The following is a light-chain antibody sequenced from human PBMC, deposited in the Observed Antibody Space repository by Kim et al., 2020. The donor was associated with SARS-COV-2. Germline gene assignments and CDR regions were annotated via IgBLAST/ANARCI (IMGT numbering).Light chain of an antibody. J-gene: IGKJ2*01. Sequence: EIVMTQSPATLSMSPGERATLSCRASQSVDSNLAWYQQKPGQAPSILIYGASTRATGVPGRFSGSGSGTEFTLTISSLQSEDFAVYYCKQENNGPPWSIGQGS. V-gene: IGKV3-15*01. CDR1: QSVDSN. CDR2: GAS. CDR3: KQENNGPPWS.